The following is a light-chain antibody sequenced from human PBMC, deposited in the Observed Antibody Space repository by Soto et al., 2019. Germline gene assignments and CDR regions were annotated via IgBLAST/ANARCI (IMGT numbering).Light chain of an antibody. V-gene: IGKV3-20*01. Sequence: DIVLTQSPGTLSLSPGERATLSCRASQSVSSSYLAWYQQKPGQAPRLLIYGASSRATGIPDRFSGSGSGTDFTVNISRLDPEDFAVYYCQHYGSSQTFGQGTKVEIK. CDR3: QHYGSSQT. CDR1: QSVSSSY. J-gene: IGKJ1*01. CDR2: GAS.